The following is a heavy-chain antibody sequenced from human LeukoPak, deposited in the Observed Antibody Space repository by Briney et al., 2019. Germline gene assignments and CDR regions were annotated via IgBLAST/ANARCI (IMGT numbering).Heavy chain of an antibody. CDR3: PRRRDWNDVLDY. D-gene: IGHD1-1*01. V-gene: IGHV4-34*01. CDR2: VSYSGNS. J-gene: IGHJ4*02. Sequence: SETLSLTCAVYGGSFSGHYWIWIRQPPGKGLEWIGEVSYSGNSNYHPSIKSRVTISVDTSKSKFSLTLTSVTDEDTAVYYCPRRRDWNDVLDYWGRGTLVTVSS. CDR1: GGSFSGHY.